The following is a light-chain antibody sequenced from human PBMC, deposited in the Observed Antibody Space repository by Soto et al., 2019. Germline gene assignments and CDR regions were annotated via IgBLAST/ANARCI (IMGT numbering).Light chain of an antibody. Sequence: QSVLTQSPSVSASLGASVKLTCTLSSGHSTYAIAWHQQQSEKGPRFLMKINSDGSHSKGDGFFDRFSGSSSGAERHLTLSSLQSEEEADYYCQSLGTGIQVFGGVTKLTVL. J-gene: IGLJ3*02. V-gene: IGLV4-69*01. CDR1: SGHSTYA. CDR3: QSLGTGIQV. CDR2: INSDGSH.